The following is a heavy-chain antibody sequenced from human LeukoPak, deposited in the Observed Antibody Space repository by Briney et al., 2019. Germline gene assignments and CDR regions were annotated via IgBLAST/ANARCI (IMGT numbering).Heavy chain of an antibody. V-gene: IGHV3-7*03. D-gene: IGHD4-11*01. Sequence: GGSLRLSCAASGFPFSSYWMSWVRQAPGKGLEWVANIKQDGGEKFYVDSVKGRFTISRDNAKNSLYLQMDSLRAEDTAVYYCAREDHSNYNYWGQGTLVTVSS. CDR3: AREDHSNYNY. CDR1: GFPFSSYW. CDR2: IKQDGGEK. J-gene: IGHJ4*02.